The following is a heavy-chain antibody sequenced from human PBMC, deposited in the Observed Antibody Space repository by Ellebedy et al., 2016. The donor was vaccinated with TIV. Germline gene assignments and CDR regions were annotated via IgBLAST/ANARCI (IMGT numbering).Heavy chain of an antibody. D-gene: IGHD6-13*01. CDR2: IYSGGST. CDR3: TKDSGFVAAAGTGY. Sequence: GESLKISCAASGFTVSNNYMSWVRQAPGKGLQWVSVIYSGGSTYYADSVEGRFAISRDNSKNTLYLQMNSLRVEDTAVYYCTKDSGFVAAAGTGYWGPGTLVTVSS. V-gene: IGHV3-53*01. J-gene: IGHJ4*02. CDR1: GFTVSNNY.